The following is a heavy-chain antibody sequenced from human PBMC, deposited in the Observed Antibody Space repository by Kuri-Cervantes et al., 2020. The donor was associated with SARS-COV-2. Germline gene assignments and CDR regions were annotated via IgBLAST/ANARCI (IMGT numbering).Heavy chain of an antibody. J-gene: IGHJ6*02. CDR1: GGSFSGYY. V-gene: IGHV4-34*01. CDR3: ARGVGAAVAGTLITIYYYYGMDV. CDR2: INHSGNT. D-gene: IGHD6-19*01. Sequence: SETLSPTCAVYGGSFSGYYWSWIRQPPGKGLEWIGEINHSGNTNYNPSLKSRVTISVDTSKNQFSLKLSSVTAADTAVYYCARGVGAAVAGTLITIYYYYGMDVWGQGTTVTVSS.